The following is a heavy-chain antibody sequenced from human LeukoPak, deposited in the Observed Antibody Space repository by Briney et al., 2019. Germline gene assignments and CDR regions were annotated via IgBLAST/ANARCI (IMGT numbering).Heavy chain of an antibody. Sequence: GGSLRLSCAASGFTFSSYWMSWVRQAPGKGLEWVANIKQDGSEKYYVDSVKGRFTISRDNAKNSLYLQMNSLRAEDTAVYYCARERAYDFWSGYQLDYWGQGTLVTVSS. CDR2: IKQDGSEK. D-gene: IGHD3-3*01. J-gene: IGHJ4*02. CDR3: ARERAYDFWSGYQLDY. V-gene: IGHV3-7*01. CDR1: GFTFSSYW.